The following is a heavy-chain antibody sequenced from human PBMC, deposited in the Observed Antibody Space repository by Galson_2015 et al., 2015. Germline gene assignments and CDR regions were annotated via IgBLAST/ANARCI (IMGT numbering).Heavy chain of an antibody. CDR3: ARDIRTVTYVFDY. V-gene: IGHV3-33*01. CDR2: IWYDGSNK. D-gene: IGHD4-11*01. J-gene: IGHJ4*02. CDR1: GFTFSSYG. Sequence: SLRLSCAASGFTFSSYGMHWVRQAPGKGLEWVAVIWYDGSNKYYADSVKGRFTISRDNSKNTLYLQMNSLRAEDTAVYYCARDIRTVTYVFDYWGQGTLVTVSS.